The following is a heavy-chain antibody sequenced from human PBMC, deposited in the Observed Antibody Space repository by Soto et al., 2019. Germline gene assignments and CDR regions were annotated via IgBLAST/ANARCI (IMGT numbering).Heavy chain of an antibody. CDR2: IKQDGSEK. CDR3: ARDSYTTYYYDSSGYYQSYYYGMDV. V-gene: IGHV3-7*01. CDR1: GFTFSSYW. J-gene: IGHJ6*02. Sequence: PGGSLRLSCAASGFTFSSYWMSWVRQAPGKGLEWVANIKQDGSEKYYVDSVKGRFTISRDNAKNSLYLQMNSLRAEDTAVYYCARDSYTTYYYDSSGYYQSYYYGMDVWGQGTTVTVSS. D-gene: IGHD3-22*01.